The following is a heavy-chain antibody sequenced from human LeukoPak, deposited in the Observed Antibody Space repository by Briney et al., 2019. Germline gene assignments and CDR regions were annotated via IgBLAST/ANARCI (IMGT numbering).Heavy chain of an antibody. CDR3: AREEIYCSSTSCLVPTAFDI. V-gene: IGHV4-30-4*08. CDR1: GGSISSGDYY. Sequence: PSQTLSLTCTVSGGSISSGDYYWSWIRQPPGKGLEWIGYIYYSGSTYYNPSLKSRVTISVDTSKNQFSLKLSSVTATDTVVYYCAREEIYCSSTSCLVPTAFDIWGQGTMVTVSS. D-gene: IGHD2-2*01. CDR2: IYYSGST. J-gene: IGHJ3*02.